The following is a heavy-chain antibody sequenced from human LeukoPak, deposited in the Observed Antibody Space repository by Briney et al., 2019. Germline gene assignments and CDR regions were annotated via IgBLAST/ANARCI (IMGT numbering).Heavy chain of an antibody. V-gene: IGHV4-30-4*08. CDR1: GGSISSGDYY. Sequence: SETLSLTCTVSGGSISSGDYYWSWIRQPPGKGLEWIGYIYYSGSTYYNPSLKSRVTISGDTSKNQFSLKLSSVTAADTAVYYCARDSAGDPMVQGVNDYWGQGTLVTVSS. CDR2: IYYSGST. J-gene: IGHJ4*02. CDR3: ARDSAGDPMVQGVNDY. D-gene: IGHD3-10*01.